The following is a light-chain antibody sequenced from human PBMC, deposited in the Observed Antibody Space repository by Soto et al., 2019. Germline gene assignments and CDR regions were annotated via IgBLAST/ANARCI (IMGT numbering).Light chain of an antibody. Sequence: DIQMTQSPSTLSASVGDRVTITCRASQPISNWLAWYQQKPGKAPKVLIFDASTLDGGVPSRFSGRRSGTDFTLTISSLQPSDFATYYCQQYNTSPLTFGGGTKVEI. CDR2: DAS. J-gene: IGKJ4*01. V-gene: IGKV1-5*01. CDR3: QQYNTSPLT. CDR1: QPISNW.